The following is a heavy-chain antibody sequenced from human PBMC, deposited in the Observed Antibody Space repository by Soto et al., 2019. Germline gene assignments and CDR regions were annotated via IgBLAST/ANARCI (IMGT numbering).Heavy chain of an antibody. J-gene: IGHJ4*02. CDR2: LSGSGGTT. CDR1: GFTFSTYA. CDR3: AKQRADYGSGSDTYYFDF. Sequence: EVRLLESGGGLVQPGGSLRLSCSTSGFTFSTYAMNWVRQAPGKGLEWVSALSGSGGTTYYADSVRGRFTISRDNSKNALFLQMNSMRAEDTALYYCAKQRADYGSGSDTYYFDFWGQGPLVTVSS. V-gene: IGHV3-23*01. D-gene: IGHD3-10*01.